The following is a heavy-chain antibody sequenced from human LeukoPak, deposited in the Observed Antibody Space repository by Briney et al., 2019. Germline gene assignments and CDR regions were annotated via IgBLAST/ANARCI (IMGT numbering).Heavy chain of an antibody. J-gene: IGHJ4*02. V-gene: IGHV4-59*12. CDR2: IYYTGST. CDR1: GGSIRSYY. D-gene: IGHD2-2*01. Sequence: PSETLSLTCIVSGGSIRSYYWSWIRQPPGKGLEWIGYIYYTGSTNYNPSLKSRVTISIDTSKNQFSLKLSSVTAADTAVYYCARANIVVVPAAMWLAVAGTPYFDYWGQGTLVTVSS. CDR3: ARANIVVVPAAMWLAVAGTPYFDY.